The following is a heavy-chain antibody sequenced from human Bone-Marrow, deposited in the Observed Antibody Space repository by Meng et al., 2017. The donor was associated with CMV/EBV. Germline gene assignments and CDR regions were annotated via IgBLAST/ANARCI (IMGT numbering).Heavy chain of an antibody. CDR3: ARSSYSYGSDY. Sequence: LTCAASGFTFSSYWMSWVRQAPGKGLEWVANIKQDGSEKYYVDSVTGRFTISRDNAKNSLYLQMNSLRAEDTAVYYCARSSYSYGSDYWGQGTLVTVSS. V-gene: IGHV3-7*01. D-gene: IGHD5-18*01. CDR1: GFTFSSYW. CDR2: IKQDGSEK. J-gene: IGHJ4*02.